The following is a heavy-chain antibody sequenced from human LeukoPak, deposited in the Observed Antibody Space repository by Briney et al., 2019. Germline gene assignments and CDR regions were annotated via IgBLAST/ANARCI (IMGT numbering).Heavy chain of an antibody. V-gene: IGHV4-39*01. D-gene: IGHD5-18*01. Sequence: PSETLSLTCTVSGGSISSYYWGWIRQPPGKGLEWIGSIYYSGSTYYNPSLKSRVTISVDTSKNQFSLKLSSVTAADTAVYYCARHQGRIQLFDYWGQGTLVTVSS. CDR1: GGSISSYY. CDR3: ARHQGRIQLFDY. J-gene: IGHJ4*02. CDR2: IYYSGST.